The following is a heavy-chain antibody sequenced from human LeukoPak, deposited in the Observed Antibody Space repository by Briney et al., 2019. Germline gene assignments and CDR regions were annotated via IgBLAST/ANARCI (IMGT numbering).Heavy chain of an antibody. CDR2: ISTAGAGT. D-gene: IGHD3-10*01. CDR1: GFTFNNYA. CDR3: AKRGGSGSYYPFDY. J-gene: IGHJ4*02. V-gene: IGHV3-23*01. Sequence: AGGSLRPSCAASGFTFNNYAMIWVRQAPGKGLEWVSTISTAGAGTYYADSVKGRFTISRDNSKNTLYLQMNSLRAEDTAVYYCAKRGGSGSYYPFDYWGQGTLVTVSS.